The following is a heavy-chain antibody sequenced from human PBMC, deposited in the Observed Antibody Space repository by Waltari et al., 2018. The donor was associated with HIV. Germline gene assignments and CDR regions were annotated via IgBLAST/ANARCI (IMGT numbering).Heavy chain of an antibody. CDR2: ISYDGSNK. CDR3: ASWYSSGWYFDY. V-gene: IGHV3-30*01. J-gene: IGHJ4*02. CDR1: GFTFSSYA. D-gene: IGHD6-19*01. Sequence: QVQLVESGGGVVQPGRSLRLSCAASGFTFSSYAMHWVRQAPGKGLEWVAVISYDGSNKYYADSVKGRFTISRDNSKNTLYLQMNSLRAEDTAVYYCASWYSSGWYFDYWGQGTLVTVSS.